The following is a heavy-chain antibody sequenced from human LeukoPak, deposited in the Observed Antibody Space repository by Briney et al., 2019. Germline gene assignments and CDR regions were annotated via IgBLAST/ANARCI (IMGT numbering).Heavy chain of an antibody. V-gene: IGHV1-18*04. J-gene: IGHJ6*04. D-gene: IGHD6-13*01. CDR2: ISAYNGNT. Sequence: ASVTVSFKASGYSFTSYGISWVRQAPGQGREGMGWISAYNGNTNYAQKLQGRVTMTTDTSTSTAYMELRSLRSDDTAVYYCARDVAQQLAYWPGRYGMDVWGKGTTVTVSS. CDR1: GYSFTSYG. CDR3: ARDVAQQLAYWPGRYGMDV.